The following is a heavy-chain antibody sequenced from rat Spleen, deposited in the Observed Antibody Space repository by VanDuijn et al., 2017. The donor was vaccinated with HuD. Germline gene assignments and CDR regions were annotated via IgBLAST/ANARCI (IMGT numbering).Heavy chain of an antibody. CDR2: IWGKGDT. V-gene: IGHV2-13*01. CDR1: GFSLSNYG. Sequence: QVQLKESGPGLVQPSQTLSLTCTVPGFSLSNYGVIWVRQPPGKGLEWKGVIWGKGDTNYNSALKSRLSIRRDTSKSQVYLKMNSLQTEDTATYYCARGDYSSPRGGYWGQGVTVTVSS. J-gene: IGHJ2*01. CDR3: ARGDYSSPRGGY. D-gene: IGHD1-2*01.